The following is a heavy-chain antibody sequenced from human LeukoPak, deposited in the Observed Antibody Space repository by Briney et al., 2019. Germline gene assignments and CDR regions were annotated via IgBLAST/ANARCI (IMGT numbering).Heavy chain of an antibody. CDR1: GYTFTGYY. V-gene: IGHV1-2*02. D-gene: IGHD3-9*01. Sequence: EASVKVSCKASGYTFTGYYMHWVRQAPGQGLEWMGWINPNSGGTNYAQKFRGRVTMTRDTSISTAYMELSRLRSDDTAVYYCATLHYYDILTNFDYWGQGTLVTVSS. J-gene: IGHJ4*02. CDR3: ATLHYYDILTNFDY. CDR2: INPNSGGT.